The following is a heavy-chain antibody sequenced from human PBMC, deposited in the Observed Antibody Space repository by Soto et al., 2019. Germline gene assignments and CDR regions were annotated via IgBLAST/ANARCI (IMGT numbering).Heavy chain of an antibody. CDR3: AKDQVGATLFDY. CDR2: ISGSGGTA. D-gene: IGHD1-26*01. V-gene: IGHV3-23*01. J-gene: IGHJ4*02. Sequence: GGSLRLSCAASGFTFTNYAMNWVRQAPGKGLEWVSVISGSGGTAYYADSVKGRFTISIDNSNNMLYLQMNSLRAEDTAKYYCAKDQVGATLFDYWGQRTLVTVSS. CDR1: GFTFTNYA.